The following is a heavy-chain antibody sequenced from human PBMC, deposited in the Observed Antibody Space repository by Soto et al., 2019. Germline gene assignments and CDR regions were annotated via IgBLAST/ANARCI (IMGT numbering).Heavy chain of an antibody. CDR3: ARDRGLVSAVGGKMVNHYGLDV. V-gene: IGHV1-69*08. Sequence: QVQLVQSGAEINKRGSSVKVSCKASGGTFSRNTISWVRQAPGQGLDWMGRIIPLLNIPNYAQNFQGRVMMTADRSTTTVYMEVSSLKSEDTAVYYCARDRGLVSAVGGKMVNHYGLDVWGQGTTVTVSS. J-gene: IGHJ6*02. CDR2: IIPLLNIP. D-gene: IGHD3-10*01. CDR1: GGTFSRNT.